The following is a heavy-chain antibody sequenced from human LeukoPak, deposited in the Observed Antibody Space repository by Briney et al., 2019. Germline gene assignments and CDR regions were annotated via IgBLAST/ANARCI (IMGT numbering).Heavy chain of an antibody. CDR2: IIGSGRTT. Sequence: PGGSLRLSCAASGFTFRSFAMSWVRQAPGKGLEWVSGIIGSGRTTFYADSVKGRFTISRDNSKNTLYLQMNSLRAEDTAVYYCAKDDYYDSSGYPNTFDYWGQGTPVTVSS. CDR1: GFTFRSFA. D-gene: IGHD3-22*01. J-gene: IGHJ4*02. V-gene: IGHV3-23*01. CDR3: AKDDYYDSSGYPNTFDY.